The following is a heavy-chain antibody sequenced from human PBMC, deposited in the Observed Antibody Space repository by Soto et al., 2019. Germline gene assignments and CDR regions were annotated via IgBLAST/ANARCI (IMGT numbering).Heavy chain of an antibody. V-gene: IGHV3-33*08. Sequence: PGESLRLSYAASGFTFSSYVMTWVRQAPGKGLEWVSVIRGDGSNKYYADSVKGRFTISRDNSKNTLYLQMNSLRAEDTAVYYCARGGRRLNYYYYYMDVWGKGTTVTVSS. CDR3: ARGGRRLNYYYYYMDV. J-gene: IGHJ6*03. D-gene: IGHD3-16*01. CDR2: IRGDGSNK. CDR1: GFTFSSYV.